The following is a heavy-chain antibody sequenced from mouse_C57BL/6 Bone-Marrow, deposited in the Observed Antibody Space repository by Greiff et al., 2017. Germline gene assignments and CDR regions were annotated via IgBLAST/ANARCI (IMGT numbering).Heavy chain of an antibody. D-gene: IGHD3-1*01. CDR3: AGWGYDRKDFDY. V-gene: IGHV5-6*01. CDR2: ISSGGSSA. Sequence: EVMLVESGGDLVKPGGSLKLSCAASGFTFSSYGMSWVRQTPDKRLEWVATISSGGSSAYYPDSVKGRFTITRDNAKIILYLQMSSLKSEDTAMYYCAGWGYDRKDFDYWGQGTSLTVSS. J-gene: IGHJ2*02. CDR1: GFTFSSYG.